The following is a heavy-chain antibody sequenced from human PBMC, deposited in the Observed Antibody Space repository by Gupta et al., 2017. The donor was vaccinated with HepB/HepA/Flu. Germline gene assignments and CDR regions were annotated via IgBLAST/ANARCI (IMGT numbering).Heavy chain of an antibody. CDR3: ARRAVGSGSYYDWFDP. V-gene: IGHV4-59*01. CDR2: IYYSGST. Sequence: QVQLQESGPGLVKPSETLSLTCTVSGGSISSYYWSWIRQPPGKGLEWIGHIYYSGSTNYNPSLKSRVAISVDTSKNQFSLKLTSVTTADTAVYYCARRAVGSGSYYDWFDPWGQGTLVIVSS. CDR1: GGSISSYY. J-gene: IGHJ5*02. D-gene: IGHD1-26*01.